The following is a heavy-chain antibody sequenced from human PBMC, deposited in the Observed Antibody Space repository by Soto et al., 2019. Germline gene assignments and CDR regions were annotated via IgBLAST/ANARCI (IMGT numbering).Heavy chain of an antibody. J-gene: IGHJ3*01. CDR1: GFNFNTYA. CDR3: AKGKSSNYVSHAFDV. V-gene: IGHV3-23*01. CDR2: ISGGGGSI. D-gene: IGHD3-10*02. Sequence: EVQVLESGGGLVQPGGSLRLSCAASGFNFNTYAMSWVRQAPGKGLEWVSGISGGGGSIHYVDSVKGRFTISRDNSKNPLYLQMSSLRGEDTAVYYCAKGKSSNYVSHAFDVWGQGTMVTVSS.